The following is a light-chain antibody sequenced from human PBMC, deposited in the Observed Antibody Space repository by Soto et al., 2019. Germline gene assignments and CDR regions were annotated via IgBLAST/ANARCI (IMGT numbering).Light chain of an antibody. CDR2: DAS. Sequence: EIVWTQSPATLSVTERERATLSCRASLSVSCYLACYQQKPGQAPRLLIFDASTRATGIPARFSGSGSGTEFTLTITSLQSEDFAVYYCQQYNAWPRTFGQVTKVDIK. CDR3: QQYNAWPRT. CDR1: LSVSCY. J-gene: IGKJ1*01. V-gene: IGKV3-15*01.